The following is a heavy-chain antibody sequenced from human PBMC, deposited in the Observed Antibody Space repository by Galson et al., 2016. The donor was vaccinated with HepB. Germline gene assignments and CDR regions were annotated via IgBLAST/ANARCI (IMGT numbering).Heavy chain of an antibody. Sequence: SLRLSCAASGLTSSKSGMHWVRQAPGKGLEWVAVISYDGGKIQYGDSVKARFTISRDDSKNKLYLQMNSLRGEDTAVYYCANTGYNYGYVLAYWGRGTLVTVSS. CDR3: ANTGYNYGYVLAY. CDR1: GLTSSKSG. J-gene: IGHJ4*02. CDR2: ISYDGGKI. V-gene: IGHV3-30*18. D-gene: IGHD5-18*01.